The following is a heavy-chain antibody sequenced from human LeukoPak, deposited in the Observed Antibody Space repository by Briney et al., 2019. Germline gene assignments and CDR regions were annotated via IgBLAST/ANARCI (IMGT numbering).Heavy chain of an antibody. D-gene: IGHD2-8*01. CDR3: AGFLGVYFFFQ. CDR2: IYSGGST. V-gene: IGHV3-66*02. Sequence: PGGSLRLSCAVSGFTVSSNYMSWVRQAPGKGLGWGSVIYSGGSTYYADSVKGRFTISRDNSKNTLYLHMNGLRAETTAVYNGAGFLGVYFFFQWGEGTLVTVS. J-gene: IGHJ4*02. CDR1: GFTVSSNY.